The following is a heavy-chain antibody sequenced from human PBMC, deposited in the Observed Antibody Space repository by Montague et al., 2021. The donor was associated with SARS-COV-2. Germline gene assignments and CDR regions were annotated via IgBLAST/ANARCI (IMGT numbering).Heavy chain of an antibody. CDR2: MDYGGSP. CDR3: ATYRQGGSGRGY. J-gene: IGHJ4*02. V-gene: IGHV4-61*01. CDR1: GVSVNNAYYH. Sequence: SETLSLTCTVSGVSVNNAYYHWSWIRQPPGKGLEWIGFMDYGGSPNYSPSLHSRVSISLDTSKNQLSLRLNSATAADTAVYFCATYRQGGSGRGYWGQGTLVTVSS. D-gene: IGHD3-10*01.